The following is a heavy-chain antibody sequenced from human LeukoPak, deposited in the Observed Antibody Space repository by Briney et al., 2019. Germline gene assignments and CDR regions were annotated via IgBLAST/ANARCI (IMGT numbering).Heavy chain of an antibody. Sequence: ASVKVSCKASGYTFTSYDISWVRQAPGQGLEWMGGISAYNGNKNYSHKPQGRVTITTDTSTSTAYMELRCLGSAESAVYFCARVPRVPYSSSWYQPFIYWGKGTLVTVSS. CDR1: GYTFTSYD. J-gene: IGHJ4*02. D-gene: IGHD6-13*01. CDR2: ISAYNGNK. V-gene: IGHV1-18*01. CDR3: ARVPRVPYSSSWYQPFIY.